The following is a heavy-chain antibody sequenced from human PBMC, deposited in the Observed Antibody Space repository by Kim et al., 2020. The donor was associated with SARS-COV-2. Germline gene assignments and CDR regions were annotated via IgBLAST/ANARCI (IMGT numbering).Heavy chain of an antibody. CDR2: IIPIFGTA. J-gene: IGHJ6*02. D-gene: IGHD2-2*01. Sequence: SVKVSCKASGGTFSSYAISWVRQAPGQGLEWMGGIIPIFGTANYAQKFQGRVTITADESTSTAYMELSSLRSEDTAVYYCAYTDVVVPAAIGGPDNYYYYGMDVWGQGTTVTVSS. CDR1: GGTFSSYA. CDR3: AYTDVVVPAAIGGPDNYYYYGMDV. V-gene: IGHV1-69*13.